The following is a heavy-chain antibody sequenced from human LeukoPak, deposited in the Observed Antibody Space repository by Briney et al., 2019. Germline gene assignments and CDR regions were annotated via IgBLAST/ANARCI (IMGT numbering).Heavy chain of an antibody. CDR3: GRGNKSFDP. V-gene: IGHV1-2*02. Sequence: ASVKVSCKASGGTFSSYAISWVRQAPGQGLEWMGWINPNTGGTNYAQKFQGRVTMTKDTSTNAAYMELNKLTSDDTAVYYCGRGNKSFDPWGQGTLVTVSS. CDR1: GGTFSSYA. CDR2: INPNTGGT. J-gene: IGHJ5*02.